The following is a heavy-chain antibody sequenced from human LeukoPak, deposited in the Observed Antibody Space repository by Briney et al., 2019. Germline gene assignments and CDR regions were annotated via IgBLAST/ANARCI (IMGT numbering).Heavy chain of an antibody. V-gene: IGHV4-59*08. J-gene: IGHJ4*02. D-gene: IGHD3-22*01. CDR3: ARHRILYYYDSSGYFDY. CDR1: GGSISSYC. CDR2: IYYSGST. Sequence: SETLSLTCTVSGGSISSYCWSWIRQPPGKGLEWIGYIYYSGSTNYNPSLKSRVTISVDTSKNQFSLKLSSVTAADTAVYYCARHRILYYYDSSGYFDYWGQGTLVTVSS.